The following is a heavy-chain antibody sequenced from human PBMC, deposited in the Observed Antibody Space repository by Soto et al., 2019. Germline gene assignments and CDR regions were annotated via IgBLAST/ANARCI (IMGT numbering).Heavy chain of an antibody. D-gene: IGHD3-10*01. Sequence: EVQLLESGGDLVQPGGSLRLSCAASGFTFSDCAMIWVRQARGKGLEGVSGLTHRGFNTYYTDSVRGRFTIYSDNPRNTLYLEMKSLRAEDTATYYCAVSNYHGSGSPYDYWGQGTLVAVSS. CDR3: AVSNYHGSGSPYDY. CDR2: LTHRGFNT. V-gene: IGHV3-23*01. J-gene: IGHJ4*02. CDR1: GFTFSDCA.